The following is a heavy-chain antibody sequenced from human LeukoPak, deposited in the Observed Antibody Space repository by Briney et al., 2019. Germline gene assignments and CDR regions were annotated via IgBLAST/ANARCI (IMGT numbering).Heavy chain of an antibody. J-gene: IGHJ4*02. CDR2: IWYDGSNK. CDR3: ARDVFTTYDTGGGYFDY. Sequence: GGSLRLSCVVSGLTFSSYGMHWVRQAPGKGLEWVALIWYDGSNKYYADSVKGRFTIPRDNSKNTLYLQMNSLRADDTAVYYCARDVFTTYDTGGGYFDYWGQGTLVTVSS. D-gene: IGHD3-22*01. CDR1: GLTFSSYG. V-gene: IGHV3-33*01.